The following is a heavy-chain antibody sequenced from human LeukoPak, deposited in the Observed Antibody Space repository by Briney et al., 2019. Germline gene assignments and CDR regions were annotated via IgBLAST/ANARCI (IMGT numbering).Heavy chain of an antibody. J-gene: IGHJ6*02. D-gene: IGHD2-2*01. CDR1: GGTFNNFA. Sequence: ASVKVSCKASGGTFNNFAISWVRQAPGQGLEWMGGIIPILDITNYALKFKGRVTFTADKSTNTAYMELSSLRSEDTAVYFCARDCSSTSCSPNYASYGMDVWGQGTTVTVSS. V-gene: IGHV1-69*10. CDR2: IIPILDIT. CDR3: ARDCSSTSCSPNYASYGMDV.